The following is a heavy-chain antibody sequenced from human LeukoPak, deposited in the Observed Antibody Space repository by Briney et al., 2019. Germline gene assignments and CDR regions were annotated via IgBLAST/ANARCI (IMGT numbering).Heavy chain of an antibody. Sequence: ASVKVSCKASGGTFSSYAISWVRQAPGQGLEWMGGIIPIFGTANYAQKFQGRVTITADESTSTAYMELSSLRSEDTAVYYCARVNCSSTSCYTGWFDPWGQGTLVTVSS. CDR3: ARVNCSSTSCYTGWFDP. CDR2: IIPIFGTA. V-gene: IGHV1-69*13. J-gene: IGHJ5*02. D-gene: IGHD2-2*02. CDR1: GGTFSSYA.